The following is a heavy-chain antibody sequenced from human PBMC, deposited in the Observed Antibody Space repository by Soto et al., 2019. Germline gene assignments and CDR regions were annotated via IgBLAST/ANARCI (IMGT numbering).Heavy chain of an antibody. Sequence: GESLKISCKGSGYSFTSYWIGWVRQMPGKGLEWMGIIYPGDSETRYSPVFQGQVTISGDNSISTAYLQWSSLKASDTAMYYCARHPYSSGAFDIWGQGTMVTVSS. J-gene: IGHJ3*02. CDR3: ARHPYSSGAFDI. D-gene: IGHD3-22*01. CDR1: GYSFTSYW. CDR2: IYPGDSET. V-gene: IGHV5-51*01.